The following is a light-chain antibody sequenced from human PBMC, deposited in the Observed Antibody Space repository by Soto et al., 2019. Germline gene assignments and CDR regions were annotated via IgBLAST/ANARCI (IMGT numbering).Light chain of an antibody. CDR1: QFISKY. CDR3: QQTYTAVS. V-gene: IGKV1-39*01. Sequence: DIQMTQSPSSLSASVGDRVTITCRAGQFISKYLNWYQQKPGKAPKLLIFGAFNLEGGVPSRFSGSGSGTEFTLTISGLLPDDFATYFCQQTYTAVSFGPGTTVEI. J-gene: IGKJ3*01. CDR2: GAF.